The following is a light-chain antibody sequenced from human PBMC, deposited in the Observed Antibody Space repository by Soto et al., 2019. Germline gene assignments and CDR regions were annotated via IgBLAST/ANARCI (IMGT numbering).Light chain of an antibody. CDR2: EVS. Sequence: QSALTQPPSASGSPGQSVTISCTGTSSDVGGYNYVSWYQQHPGKAPKLMIYEVSKRPSGVPDRFSGSKSGNTASLTVSGIQAEDAADSYCSSYAGSNNLNFGTGTKLTVL. J-gene: IGLJ1*01. CDR3: SSYAGSNNLN. V-gene: IGLV2-8*01. CDR1: SSDVGGYNY.